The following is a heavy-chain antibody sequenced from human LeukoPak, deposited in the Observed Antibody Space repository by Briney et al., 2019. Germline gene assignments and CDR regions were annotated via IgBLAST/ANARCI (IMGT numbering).Heavy chain of an antibody. V-gene: IGHV3-66*01. CDR1: GFRFSSYG. CDR3: ARNGPSVQTMVRGVIITGPLYYFDY. J-gene: IGHJ4*02. CDR2: IYSGGST. Sequence: PGGSLRLSCAASGFRFSSYGMSWVRQAPGKGLEWVSVIYSGGSTYYADSVKGRFTISRDNSKNTLYLQMNSLRAEDTAVYYCARNGPSVQTMVRGVIITGPLYYFDYWGQGTLVTVSS. D-gene: IGHD3-10*01.